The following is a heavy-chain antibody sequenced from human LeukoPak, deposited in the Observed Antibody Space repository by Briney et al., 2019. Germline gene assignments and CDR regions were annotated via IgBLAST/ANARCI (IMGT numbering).Heavy chain of an antibody. Sequence: GGSLRLSCAASGFTFSSYSMNWVRQAPGKGLEWVSCISSTSSYRYYAGSVKGRFTISRDNAKNSLYLQMNSLRAENTAVYYCASSTDGYNLGTGGVDHWGQGTLVTVSS. CDR3: ASSTDGYNLGTGGVDH. D-gene: IGHD5-24*01. CDR1: GFTFSSYS. CDR2: ISSTSSYR. V-gene: IGHV3-21*01. J-gene: IGHJ4*02.